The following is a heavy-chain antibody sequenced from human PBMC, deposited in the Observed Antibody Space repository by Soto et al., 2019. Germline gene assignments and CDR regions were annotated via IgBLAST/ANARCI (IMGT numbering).Heavy chain of an antibody. CDR2: INPSGGST. V-gene: IGHV1-46*01. CDR1: GYTFTSYY. CDR3: ARDKGQDDFWSGYYHNYYDMDV. J-gene: IGHJ6*02. D-gene: IGHD3-3*01. Sequence: ASVKVSCKASGYTFTSYYMHWVRQAPGQGLEWMGIINPSGGSTSYAQKFQGRVTMTRDTSTSTVYMELSSLRSEDTAVYYCARDKGQDDFWSGYYHNYYDMDVWGQGTTVTVSS.